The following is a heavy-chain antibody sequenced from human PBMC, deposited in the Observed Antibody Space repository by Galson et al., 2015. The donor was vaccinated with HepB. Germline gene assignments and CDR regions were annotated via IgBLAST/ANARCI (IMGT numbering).Heavy chain of an antibody. V-gene: IGHV3-69-1*01. CDR2: ISSSGTV. J-gene: IGHJ6*03. D-gene: IGHD3-3*01. CDR3: ARDLFAVSPPPTNYMDV. Sequence: SLRLSCAASGFFFSDHNMNWVRQAPGKGLEWVSSISSSGTVYYADSLKGRSTISRDNAKNSLDLQVNSLRAEDTAVYYCARDLFAVSPPPTNYMDVWGTGTTVTVSS. CDR1: GFFFSDHN.